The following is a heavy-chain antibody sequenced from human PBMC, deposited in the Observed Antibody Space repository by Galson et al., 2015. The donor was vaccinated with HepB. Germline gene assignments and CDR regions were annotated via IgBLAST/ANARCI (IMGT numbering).Heavy chain of an antibody. Sequence: SVKVSCKASGYTFTSYSMHWVRQAPGQGLEWMGIINPSGGSTSYAQKFQGRVTMTRDTSTSTVYMELSSLRSEDTAVYYCARDRREAPIVATILAGDAFDIWGQGTMVTVSS. V-gene: IGHV1-46*01. CDR3: ARDRREAPIVATILAGDAFDI. CDR2: INPSGGST. CDR1: GYTFTSYS. J-gene: IGHJ3*02. D-gene: IGHD5-12*01.